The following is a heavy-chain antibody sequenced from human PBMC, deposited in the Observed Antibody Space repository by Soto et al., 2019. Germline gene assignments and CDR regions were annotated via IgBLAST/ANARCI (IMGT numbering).Heavy chain of an antibody. V-gene: IGHV4-59*01. CDR3: ARYGSGSSVWFDP. D-gene: IGHD3-10*01. J-gene: IGHJ5*02. CDR1: GGSISSYY. CDR2: IYYSGST. Sequence: QVQLQESGPGLVKPSETLSLTCTVSGGSISSYYWSWIRQPPGKGLEWIGYIYYSGSTNYNPSLMSRVTISVDTAKTQFSLKLSSVTAADTAVYYCARYGSGSSVWFDPWGQGTLVTVSS.